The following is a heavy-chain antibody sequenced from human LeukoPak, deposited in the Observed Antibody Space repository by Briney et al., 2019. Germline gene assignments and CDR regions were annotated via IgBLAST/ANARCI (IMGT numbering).Heavy chain of an antibody. CDR3: AKPRIAAAGTLDY. CDR1: GYTFTSYY. CDR2: INPSGGST. V-gene: IGHV1-46*01. D-gene: IGHD6-13*01. Sequence: XSVKVSCKASGYTFTSYYMHWVRQAPGQGLEWMGVINPSGGSTSYAQKFQGRVTMTRDTSTSTVYMELSSLRSEDTAVYYCAKPRIAAAGTLDYWGRGTLVTVSS. J-gene: IGHJ4*02.